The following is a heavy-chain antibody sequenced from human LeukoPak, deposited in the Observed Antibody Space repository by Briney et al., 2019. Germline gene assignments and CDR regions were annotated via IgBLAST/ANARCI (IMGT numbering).Heavy chain of an antibody. J-gene: IGHJ4*02. CDR1: GGSISSSSYY. CDR2: IYHSGST. V-gene: IGHV4-39*07. D-gene: IGHD1-26*01. CDR3: ARVGEVGALGYFDY. Sequence: SETLSLTCTVSGGSISSSSYYWGWIRQPPGKGLEWIGEIYHSGSTNYNPSLKSRVTISVDKSKNQFSLKLSSVTAADTAVYYCARVGEVGALGYFDYWGQGTLVTVSS.